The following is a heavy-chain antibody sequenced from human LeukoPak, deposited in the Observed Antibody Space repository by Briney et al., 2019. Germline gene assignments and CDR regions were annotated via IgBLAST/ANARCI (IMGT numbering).Heavy chain of an antibody. CDR1: GGSISSYY. CDR2: IYYSGST. J-gene: IGHJ3*02. CDR3: ARVGIAALHDAFDI. D-gene: IGHD6-6*01. V-gene: IGHV4-59*01. Sequence: PSETLSLTCTVSGGSISSYYWSWIRQPPGKGLEWIGYIYYSGSTNYNPSLKSRVTISVDTSKNQFSLKLSSVTAADTAVYYCARVGIAALHDAFDIWGQGTMATVSS.